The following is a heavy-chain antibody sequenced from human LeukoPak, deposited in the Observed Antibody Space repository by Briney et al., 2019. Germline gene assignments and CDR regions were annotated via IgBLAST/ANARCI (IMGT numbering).Heavy chain of an antibody. J-gene: IGHJ4*02. CDR1: GYSFSIYG. D-gene: IGHD4-17*01. CDR3: ARCGAAVTTHFSH. CDR2: ISASDGAT. Sequence: ASVKVSCKASGYSFSIYGITWARQAPGQGLEYLGWISASDGATNYAQKVQDRVTMTTDTSTSTAYLELRSLRSEDTAVYYCARCGAAVTTHFSHWGQGTLVTVSS. V-gene: IGHV1-18*01.